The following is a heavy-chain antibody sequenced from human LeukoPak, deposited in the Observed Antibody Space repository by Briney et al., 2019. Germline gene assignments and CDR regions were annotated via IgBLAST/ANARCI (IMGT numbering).Heavy chain of an antibody. Sequence: SETLSLTCTVSGGSISYYYWNWIRQPPGKGLEWIGNIYYSGSTNYNPSLNSRVTISIDISKNQFSLKLGSMIAADTAVYYCARYTSGRGDFDYWGQGTLVTVSS. J-gene: IGHJ4*02. V-gene: IGHV4-59*01. CDR2: IYYSGST. CDR1: GGSISYYY. D-gene: IGHD6-19*01. CDR3: ARYTSGRGDFDY.